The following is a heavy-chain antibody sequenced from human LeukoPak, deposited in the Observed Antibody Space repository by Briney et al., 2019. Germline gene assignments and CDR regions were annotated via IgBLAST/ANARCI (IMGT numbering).Heavy chain of an antibody. CDR3: ARLTRTRSGWVDY. CDR1: GGSISSSGNY. CDR2: MYYTGST. Sequence: SETLSLTCTVSGGSISSSGNYWGWIRQPPGKGLEWIGSMYYTGSTYYNPSLKSRVTISVDTSKNQFSLKQSSVTAAETAVYYCARLTRTRSGWVDYWGQGTLVTVSS. V-gene: IGHV4-39*01. D-gene: IGHD6-19*01. J-gene: IGHJ4*02.